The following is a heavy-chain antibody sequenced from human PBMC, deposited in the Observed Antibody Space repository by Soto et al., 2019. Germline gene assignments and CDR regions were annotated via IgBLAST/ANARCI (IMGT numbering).Heavy chain of an antibody. V-gene: IGHV1-18*01. CDR2: ISPYTGDT. CDR3: AKTGGWNGFDH. D-gene: IGHD6-19*01. Sequence: QVQLVQSGAEVKKPGASVKVSCKASGYTFTDYGISWVRQAPGQGLEWMGWISPYTGDTKYPQRLQGRVTVTADTSTSTAYMELRSLKSDETAVYYCAKTGGWNGFDHWGQGTLVSVSS. CDR1: GYTFTDYG. J-gene: IGHJ5*02.